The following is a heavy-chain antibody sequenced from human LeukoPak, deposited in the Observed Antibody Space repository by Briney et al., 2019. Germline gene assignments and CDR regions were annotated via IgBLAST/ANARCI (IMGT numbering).Heavy chain of an antibody. Sequence: SETLSLTCTVSGGSINRGSYYWSWIRQPAGKGLEWIGRIYTSGSTNYNPSLKSRVTISVDTSKNQFSLKLSSVTAADTAVYYCAREPRGDTFDYWGQGTLVTVSS. CDR3: AREPRGDTFDY. V-gene: IGHV4-61*02. D-gene: IGHD5-18*01. CDR1: GGSINRGSYY. CDR2: IYTSGST. J-gene: IGHJ4*02.